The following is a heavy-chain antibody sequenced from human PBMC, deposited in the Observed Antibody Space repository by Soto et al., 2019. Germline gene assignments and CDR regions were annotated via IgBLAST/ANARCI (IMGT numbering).Heavy chain of an antibody. V-gene: IGHV6-1*01. CDR2: TYYRSKWYN. CDR3: ARVWVSGCTNGVCYPKYYYYYYGMDV. CDR1: GDSVSSNSAA. Sequence: SQTLSLTCAISGDSVSSNSAAWNWIRQSPSRGLEWLGRTYYRSKWYNDYAVSVKSRITINPDTSKNQFSLQLNSVTPEDTAVYYCARVWVSGCTNGVCYPKYYYYYYGMDVWGQGTTVTVSS. J-gene: IGHJ6*02. D-gene: IGHD2-8*01.